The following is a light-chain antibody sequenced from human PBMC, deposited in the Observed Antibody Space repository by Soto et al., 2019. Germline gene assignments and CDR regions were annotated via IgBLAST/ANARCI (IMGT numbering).Light chain of an antibody. J-gene: IGKJ4*01. V-gene: IGKV1-39*01. CDR1: QGIKSY. CDR2: GAS. Sequence: DIETTQSPSSLSASVGDTVTITCRASQGIKSYLNWHQQKPGKAPKLLIYGASSLQSGVPSRFSGSGSGTDFTLTISSLQPEDYATYYCQQSYSTPPLTFGGGTKVDIK. CDR3: QQSYSTPPLT.